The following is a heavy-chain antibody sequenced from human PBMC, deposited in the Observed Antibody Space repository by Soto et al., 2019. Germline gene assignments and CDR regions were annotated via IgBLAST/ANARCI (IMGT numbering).Heavy chain of an antibody. CDR1: GDSVSSNSAA. J-gene: IGHJ6*02. Sequence: PSQTLSLTCAISGDSVSSNSAAWSWIRHSPWRGLEWRGRTYYRSKWFNEYAVSVKSRITISPDTSKNQFSLQLSSVTPDDTAVYYCATGITGTTLWYYYYGMDVWGQGTTVTVSS. D-gene: IGHD1-7*01. CDR3: ATGITGTTLWYYYYGMDV. CDR2: TYYRSKWFN. V-gene: IGHV6-1*01.